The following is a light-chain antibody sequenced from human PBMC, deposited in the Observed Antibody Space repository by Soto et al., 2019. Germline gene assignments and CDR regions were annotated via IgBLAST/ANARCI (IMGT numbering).Light chain of an antibody. CDR3: QQYNNWTPVT. Sequence: IVMTQSPATMSVSPGERATLSCRASQSVYNTLAWYQQKPGQAPRLLIYGASTMATGIPARFSGSGSRTEFKLTVSSLQSEDFAIYYCQQYNNWTPVTVGPRTTVDI. V-gene: IGKV3-15*01. CDR1: QSVYNT. CDR2: GAS. J-gene: IGKJ3*01.